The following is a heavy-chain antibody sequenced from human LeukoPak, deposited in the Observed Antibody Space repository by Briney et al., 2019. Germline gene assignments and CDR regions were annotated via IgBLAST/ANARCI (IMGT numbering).Heavy chain of an antibody. Sequence: PGGSLRLSCAASGFTVSTNYMSWVRQAPGKGLEWVSSISSSGTDIYYADSVKGRFTISRDNAKNSLYLQMNSLRGEDTAVYHCARDPGYYGAGSHIDYWGQGTLVTVSS. CDR3: ARDPGYYGAGSHIDY. D-gene: IGHD3-10*01. V-gene: IGHV3-21*01. CDR2: ISSSGTDI. CDR1: GFTVSTNY. J-gene: IGHJ4*02.